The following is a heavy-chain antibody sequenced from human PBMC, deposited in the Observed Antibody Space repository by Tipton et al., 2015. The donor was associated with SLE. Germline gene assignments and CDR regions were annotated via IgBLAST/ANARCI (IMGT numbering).Heavy chain of an antibody. Sequence: LRLSCSVSGASISSSNYYWVWIRQLPGKGLEWIGSIFYTGSTTYNPSLKSRLTMSVDTPKNQFSLKLTSVTAAGTAVYYCARISVDTTMAQRVDYGMDLWGQGTTVTVSS. J-gene: IGHJ6*02. CDR2: IFYTGST. V-gene: IGHV4-61*05. CDR1: GASISSSNYY. CDR3: ARISVDTTMAQRVDYGMDL. D-gene: IGHD5-18*01.